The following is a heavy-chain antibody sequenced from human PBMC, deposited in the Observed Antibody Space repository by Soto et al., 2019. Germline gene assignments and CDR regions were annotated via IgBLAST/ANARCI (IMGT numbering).Heavy chain of an antibody. CDR2: IYYSGST. J-gene: IGHJ6*02. CDR1: GGSISSGGYY. D-gene: IGHD1-1*01. V-gene: IGHV4-31*03. CDR3: ARDSTGSDYYGMDV. Sequence: QVQLQESGPGLVKPSQTLSLTCTVSGGSISSGGYYWSWIRQHPGKGLEWIGYIYYSGSTYYNPSRKSRVTISVDTSKNQFSLKLSSVTAADTAVYYCARDSTGSDYYGMDVWGQGTTVTVSS.